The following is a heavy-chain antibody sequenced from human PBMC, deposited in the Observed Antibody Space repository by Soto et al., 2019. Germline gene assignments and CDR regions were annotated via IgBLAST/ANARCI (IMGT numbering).Heavy chain of an antibody. Sequence: GASLKISCAASGFTFSNYAMTWVRQGPGKGLEWVSAISGSGGSAYYADSVKGRFTISRDNSKNTLYLQMNSLRADDSGVYYCAKDPYSGVLVPVAIGFDPWGPGTLVTVSS. CDR3: AKDPYSGVLVPVAIGFDP. J-gene: IGHJ5*02. CDR2: ISGSGGSA. CDR1: GFTFSNYA. V-gene: IGHV3-23*01. D-gene: IGHD2-2*01.